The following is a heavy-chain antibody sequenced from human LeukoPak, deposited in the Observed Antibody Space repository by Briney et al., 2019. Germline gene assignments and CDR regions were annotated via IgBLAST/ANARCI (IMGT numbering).Heavy chain of an antibody. V-gene: IGHV4-59*01. J-gene: IGHJ4*02. CDR3: ASSHPLGSNNDYYTPFDY. D-gene: IGHD3-3*01. CDR2: MYYSWST. Sequence: PSETLSLTCTGSGGSISNYYWSWIRQPPGKGLEWIGYMYYSWSTNYNPSIKSRVSISVDTSKNQFSLKLSTITAADTAVYYCASSHPLGSNNDYYTPFDYWGQGTLVTVSS. CDR1: GGSISNYY.